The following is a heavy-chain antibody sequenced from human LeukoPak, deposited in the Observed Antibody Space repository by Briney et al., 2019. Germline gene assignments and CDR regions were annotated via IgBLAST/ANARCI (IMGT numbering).Heavy chain of an antibody. J-gene: IGHJ3*02. V-gene: IGHV3-7*01. CDR2: IKEDGSEK. Sequence: PGGSLRLSCAASKFTFSKYWMSWVRQAPGKGLEWVADIKEDGSEKYYVDSVKGRFTISRQKAKSSLSLQMNSLRAEDTAVYYCARHRSGGSQDDAFDIWGQGTMVTVSS. CDR1: KFTFSKYW. D-gene: IGHD2-15*01. CDR3: ARHRSGGSQDDAFDI.